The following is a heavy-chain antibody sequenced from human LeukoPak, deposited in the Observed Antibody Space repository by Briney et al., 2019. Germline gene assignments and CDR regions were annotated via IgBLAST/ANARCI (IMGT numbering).Heavy chain of an antibody. Sequence: PGGSLRLSCAASGFTFSSYDMHWVRQATGKGLEWVSAIGTAGDTYYPGSVKGRFTISRENAKNSLYLQMNSLRAGDTAVYYCAKVLNGYCSGGSCYFHPTYYGMDVWGQGTTVTVSS. CDR3: AKVLNGYCSGGSCYFHPTYYGMDV. J-gene: IGHJ6*02. V-gene: IGHV3-13*01. D-gene: IGHD2-15*01. CDR2: IGTAGDT. CDR1: GFTFSSYD.